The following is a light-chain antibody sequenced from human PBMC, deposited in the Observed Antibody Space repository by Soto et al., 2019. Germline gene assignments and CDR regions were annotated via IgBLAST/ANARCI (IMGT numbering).Light chain of an antibody. J-gene: IGKJ1*01. CDR1: QILMHSNGYNY. Sequence: EIVMTQSPLTLPVTPGEPASISCRSSQILMHSNGYNYVDWYLQKPGQSPQLLIYLGSNRASGVPDRFSGSGSGTDFTLKISRVEAEDVGVYYCMQTLQTPTFGQGTKVDIK. CDR2: LGS. V-gene: IGKV2-28*01. CDR3: MQTLQTPT.